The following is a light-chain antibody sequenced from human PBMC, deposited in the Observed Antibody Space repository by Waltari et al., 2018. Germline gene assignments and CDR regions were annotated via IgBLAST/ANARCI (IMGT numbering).Light chain of an antibody. Sequence: QSVLTQPPSLSGAPGQRVTISCAGTGPNIGTYDFHWYQHVPGKAPKLLIYANNQRPSGVTDRFGGFKSGTSASLAITGLRPEDESEYFCQSYDSTLDDWVFGGGTKLTVL. CDR3: QSYDSTLDDWV. CDR1: GPNIGTYD. V-gene: IGLV1-40*01. CDR2: ANN. J-gene: IGLJ3*02.